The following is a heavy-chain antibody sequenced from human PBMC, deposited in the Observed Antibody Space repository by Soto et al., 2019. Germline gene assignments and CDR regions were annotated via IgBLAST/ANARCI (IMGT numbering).Heavy chain of an antibody. D-gene: IGHD2-15*01. J-gene: IGHJ3*01. CDR1: GFFISSGNY. V-gene: IGHV4-38-2*01. CDR2: IFHGGNT. CDR3: ARARWYDAFDV. Sequence: SETLSLTCAVSGFFISSGNYWGCIRKPRGKGLEWIGSIFHGGNTYHNPSLKSRVTISVDMSKNQFSLKLNSVTAADTAVYYCARARWYDAFDVWGQGTVVTVSS.